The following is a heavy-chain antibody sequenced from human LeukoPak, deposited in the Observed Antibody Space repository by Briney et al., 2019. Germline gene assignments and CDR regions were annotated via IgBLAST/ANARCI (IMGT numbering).Heavy chain of an antibody. J-gene: IGHJ4*02. Sequence: PSETLSLTCAVYGGSFSTYYWSWIRQPPGKGLEWIGEINHSGSTNYNPSLKSRVTISVDTSKNQFSLKLTSVTAADTAVYYCARGGGATRIDYWGQGTLVTVSS. CDR1: GGSFSTYY. V-gene: IGHV4-34*01. CDR3: ARGGGATRIDY. CDR2: INHSGST. D-gene: IGHD5-12*01.